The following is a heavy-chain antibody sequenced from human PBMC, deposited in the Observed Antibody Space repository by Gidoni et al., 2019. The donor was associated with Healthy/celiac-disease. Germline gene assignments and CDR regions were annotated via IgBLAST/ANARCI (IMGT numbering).Heavy chain of an antibody. V-gene: IGHV3-48*02. Sequence: APGKGLEWVSYISSSSSTIYYADSVKGRFTISRDNAKNSLYLQMNSLRDEDTAVYYCARDYDILTGYYPFDYWAQGTLVTVSS. J-gene: IGHJ4*02. D-gene: IGHD3-9*01. CDR2: ISSSSSTI. CDR3: ARDYDILTGYYPFDY.